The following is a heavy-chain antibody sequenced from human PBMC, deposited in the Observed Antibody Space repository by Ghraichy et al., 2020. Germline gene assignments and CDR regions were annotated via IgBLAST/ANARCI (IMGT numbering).Heavy chain of an antibody. CDR1: GFTFDDFG. Sequence: GGSLRLSCAASGFTFDDFGMSWVRQAPGKGLEWVSGINCNGGSTGYADSVKGRFTISRDNAKNSLYLQVNSLRAEDTAFYYCARVGYSSGWNDAFAIWAKGTMVTFSS. J-gene: IGHJ3*02. V-gene: IGHV3-20*04. D-gene: IGHD6-19*01. CDR2: INCNGGST. CDR3: ARVGYSSGWNDAFAI.